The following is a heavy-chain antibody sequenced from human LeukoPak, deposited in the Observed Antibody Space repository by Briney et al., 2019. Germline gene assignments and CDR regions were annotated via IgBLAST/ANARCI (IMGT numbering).Heavy chain of an antibody. J-gene: IGHJ4*02. CDR2: ISSSGSTI. Sequence: GGSLRLSCAASGFTFRSYEMNWVRQAPGKGLEWVADISSSGSTIQYADSVKGRFTISRDNAKNSLYLQMNSLRAEDTAVYYCARLARSLDLWGQGTLVTVSS. D-gene: IGHD3/OR15-3a*01. CDR3: ARLARSLDL. V-gene: IGHV3-48*03. CDR1: GFTFRSYE.